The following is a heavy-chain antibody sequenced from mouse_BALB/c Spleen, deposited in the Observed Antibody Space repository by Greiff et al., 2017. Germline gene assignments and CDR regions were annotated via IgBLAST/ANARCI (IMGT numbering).Heavy chain of an antibody. D-gene: IGHD1-2*01. V-gene: IGHV5-6-5*01. CDR3: ARGRYGPYYYAMDY. CDR2: ISSGGST. CDR1: GFTFSSYA. J-gene: IGHJ4*01. Sequence: EVQLVESGGGLVKPGGSLKLSCAASGFTFSSYAMSWVRQTPEKRLEWVASISSGGSTYYPDSVKGRFTISRDNARNILYLQMSSLRSEDTAMYYCARGRYGPYYYAMDYWGQGTSVTVSS.